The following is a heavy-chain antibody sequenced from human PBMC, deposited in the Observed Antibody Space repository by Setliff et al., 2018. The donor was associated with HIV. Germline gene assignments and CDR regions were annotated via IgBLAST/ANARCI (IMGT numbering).Heavy chain of an antibody. J-gene: IGHJ4*02. Sequence: PSETLSLTCTVSGGSITSGTYYWSWIRQPAGKGLEWIGRIYYSGSTYYNSSLQSRVTVSVDTSKNQFSLKVNSVTAADTAVYYCARSGYDVEDYFDYWGQGTLVTVSS. CDR1: GGSITSGTYY. D-gene: IGHD5-12*01. CDR2: IYYSGST. V-gene: IGHV4-39*01. CDR3: ARSGYDVEDYFDY.